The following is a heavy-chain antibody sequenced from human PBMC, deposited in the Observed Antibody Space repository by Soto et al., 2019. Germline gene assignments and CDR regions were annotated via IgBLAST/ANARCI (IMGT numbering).Heavy chain of an antibody. CDR1: GGAFSSYA. J-gene: IGHJ6*02. CDR2: IIPIFGTA. CDR3: ARDRHGYYDSSGYYPYYYYYGLDV. Sequence: SVKVSCKASGGAFSSYAISWVGQAPGQGLELMGGIIPIFGTANYAQKFQGGVTITAEESTSTAYMELSSLRSEDTAVYYCARDRHGYYDSSGYYPYYYYYGLDVWGQGTTVTVSS. D-gene: IGHD3-22*01. V-gene: IGHV1-69*13.